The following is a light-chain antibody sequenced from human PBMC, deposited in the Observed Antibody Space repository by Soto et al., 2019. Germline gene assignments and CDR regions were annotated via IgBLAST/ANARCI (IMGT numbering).Light chain of an antibody. CDR2: EGS. CDR3: CSFAGDTTFLV. V-gene: IGLV2-23*01. CDR1: SSDVGSYNL. J-gene: IGLJ2*01. Sequence: QSALTQPASVSGSPGQSITISCTGTSSDVGSYNLVSWYQQHPGKAPKLMIYEGSKRPSGVSNRFSGSKSGNTASLTISGLQAEDAADYYCCSFAGDTTFLVFGGGTKLTVL.